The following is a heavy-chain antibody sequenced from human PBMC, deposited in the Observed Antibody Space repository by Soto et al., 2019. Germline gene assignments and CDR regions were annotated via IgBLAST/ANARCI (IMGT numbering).Heavy chain of an antibody. CDR1: GFTFSSYS. D-gene: IGHD3-3*01. CDR2: ISSSSSYI. V-gene: IGHV3-21*01. Sequence: GSLRLSCAASGFTFSSYSMNWVRQAPGKGLEWVSSISSSSSYIYYADSVKGRFTISRDNAKNSLYLQMNSLRAEDTAVYYCASSYYDFWSGYYEGVPNYYGMDVWGQGTTVTVSS. J-gene: IGHJ6*02. CDR3: ASSYYDFWSGYYEGVPNYYGMDV.